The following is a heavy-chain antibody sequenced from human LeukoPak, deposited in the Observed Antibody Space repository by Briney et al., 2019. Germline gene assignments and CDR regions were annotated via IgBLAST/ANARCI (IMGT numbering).Heavy chain of an antibody. Sequence: PSKTLSLTCAVDGGSFSGYYWSWIRQPPGKGLEWIGEINHSGSTNYNPSLKSRVTISVDTSKNQFSLKLSSVTAADTAVYYCATGVLRNWFDPWGQGTLVTVSS. CDR1: GGSFSGYY. V-gene: IGHV4-34*01. CDR2: INHSGST. J-gene: IGHJ5*02. D-gene: IGHD3-3*01. CDR3: ATGVLRNWFDP.